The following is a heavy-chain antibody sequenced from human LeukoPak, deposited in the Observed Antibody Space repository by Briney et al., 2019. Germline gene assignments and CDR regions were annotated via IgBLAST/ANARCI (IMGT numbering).Heavy chain of an antibody. D-gene: IGHD3-22*01. Sequence: VQPGGSLRLSCAASGFTFSSYWMSWVRQAPGKGLEWVANIKQDGSEKYYVDSVKGRFTISRDNAKNPLYLQMNSLRAEDTAVYYCAREATYYYDSSGYNPDYWGQGTLVTVSS. J-gene: IGHJ4*02. V-gene: IGHV3-7*03. CDR2: IKQDGSEK. CDR3: AREATYYYDSSGYNPDY. CDR1: GFTFSSYW.